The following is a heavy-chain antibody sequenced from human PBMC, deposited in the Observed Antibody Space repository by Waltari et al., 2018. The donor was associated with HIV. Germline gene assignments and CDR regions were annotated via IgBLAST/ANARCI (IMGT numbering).Heavy chain of an antibody. CDR1: GLTFSTAC. CDR3: RTSSDYGDPPVDY. Sequence: EVQLVESGGGLVQPGGSLRLSGAASGLTFSTACMSWVRQAPGKGLEWVGRIKSKSDGGTTYAAPVKGRFIISRNDSKNMLYLQMKSLKTEDTAVYYCRTSSDYGDPPVDYWGQGTLVTVSS. V-gene: IGHV3-15*01. J-gene: IGHJ4*02. CDR2: IKSKSDGGTT. D-gene: IGHD4-17*01.